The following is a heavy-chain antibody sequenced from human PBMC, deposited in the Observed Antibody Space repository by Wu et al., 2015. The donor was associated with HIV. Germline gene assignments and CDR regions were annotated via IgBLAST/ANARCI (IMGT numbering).Heavy chain of an antibody. CDR3: ARDGGRGYNYASLDY. J-gene: IGHJ4*02. D-gene: IGHD5-24*01. CDR1: GYSFPHKF. V-gene: IGHV1-46*01. CDR2: INPSSGDT. Sequence: QVQLVQSGAEVREPGASVKISCRPFGYSFPHKFIHWVRRAPGQGFEWMGLINPSSGDTNFAQKFRGRVTMTKDTSTSTVYMKLSGLRSEDTATYYCARDGGRGYNYASLDYWGQGTVVTVSS.